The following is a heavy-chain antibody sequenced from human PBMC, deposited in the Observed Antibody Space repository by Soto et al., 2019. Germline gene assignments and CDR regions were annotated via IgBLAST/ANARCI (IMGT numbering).Heavy chain of an antibody. D-gene: IGHD4-17*01. CDR3: ARESRVTNSAFDY. CDR2: ISSNGGST. V-gene: IGHV3-64*01. Sequence: PGGSLRLSCAASGFTFSSYAMHWVRQAPGKGLEYVSAISSNGGSTYYANSVKGRFTISRDNSKNTLYLQMGSLRAEDMAVYYCARESRVTNSAFDYRGQGPPVTVSS. CDR1: GFTFSSYA. J-gene: IGHJ4*02.